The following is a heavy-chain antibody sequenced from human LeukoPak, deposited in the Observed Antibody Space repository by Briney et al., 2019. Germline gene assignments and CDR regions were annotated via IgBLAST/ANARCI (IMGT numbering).Heavy chain of an antibody. CDR2: INHSGST. V-gene: IGHV4-34*01. CDR1: GGSFSGYY. CDR3: ARGQGEVLRFLEWLFHYFDY. J-gene: IGHJ4*02. Sequence: KASETLSLTCAVYGGSFSGYYWSRIRQPPGKGLEWIGEINHSGSTNYNPSLKSRVTISVDTSKNQFSLKLSSVTAADTAVYYCARGQGEVLRFLEWLFHYFDYWGQGTLVTVSS. D-gene: IGHD3-3*01.